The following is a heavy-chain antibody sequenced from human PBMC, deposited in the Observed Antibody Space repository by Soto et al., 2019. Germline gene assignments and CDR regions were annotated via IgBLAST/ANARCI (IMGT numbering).Heavy chain of an antibody. J-gene: IGHJ3*02. CDR1: GGTFSSYA. Sequence: QVQLVQSGAEVKKPGSSVKVSCKASGGTFSSYAISWVRQAPGQGLEWMGGIIPIFGTANYAQKFQGRVTITADESTSTADMGLGSVRSEDTAVYYCARAAYWLYYDSSGYLRAFDIWGQGTMVTVSS. CDR3: ARAAYWLYYDSSGYLRAFDI. D-gene: IGHD3-22*01. CDR2: IIPIFGTA. V-gene: IGHV1-69*12.